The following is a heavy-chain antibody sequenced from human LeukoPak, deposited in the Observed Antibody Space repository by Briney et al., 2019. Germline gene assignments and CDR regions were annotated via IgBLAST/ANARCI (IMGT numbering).Heavy chain of an antibody. V-gene: IGHV3-23*01. D-gene: IGHD3-10*01. CDR1: GFTFSSYA. CDR2: ISGSGGST. J-gene: IGHJ3*02. CDR3: AKVSVWFGELLGAFDI. Sequence: GGSLRLSCAASGFTFSSYAMSWVRQAPGKGLEWVSAISGSGGSTYYADSVKGRFTISRDNSKNTLYLQMNSLRAEDTAVYYCAKVSVWFGELLGAFDIWGQGTMVTVSS.